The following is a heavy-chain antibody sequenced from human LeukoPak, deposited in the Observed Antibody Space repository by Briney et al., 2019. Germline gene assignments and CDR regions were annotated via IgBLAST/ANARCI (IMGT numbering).Heavy chain of an antibody. J-gene: IGHJ4*02. CDR1: GGSISSSSYY. V-gene: IGHV4-39*01. D-gene: IGHD4-17*01. Sequence: SETLSLTCTVSGGSISSSSYYWGWIRQPPGKGLEWIGSIYYSGSAYYNPSLKSRVTISVDTSKNQFSLKLSSVTAADTAVYYCARLTVTDYYFDYWGQGTLVTVSS. CDR3: ARLTVTDYYFDY. CDR2: IYYSGSA.